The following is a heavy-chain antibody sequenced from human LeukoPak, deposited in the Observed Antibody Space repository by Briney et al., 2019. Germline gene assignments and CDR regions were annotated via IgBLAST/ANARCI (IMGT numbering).Heavy chain of an antibody. J-gene: IGHJ4*02. V-gene: IGHV4-38-2*02. CDR2: IYHSGST. D-gene: IGHD2-15*01. Sequence: SETLSLTCTVSGYSISSGYYWGWIRQPPGKGLEWIGSIYHSGSTYYNPSLKSRVTISVDTSKNQFSLKLSSVTAADTAVYYCSRGGGCSGGSCYYIDYWGQGTLVTVSS. CDR1: GYSISSGYY. CDR3: SRGGGCSGGSCYYIDY.